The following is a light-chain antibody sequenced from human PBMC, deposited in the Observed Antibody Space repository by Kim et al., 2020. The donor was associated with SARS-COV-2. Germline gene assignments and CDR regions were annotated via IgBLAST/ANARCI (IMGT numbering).Light chain of an antibody. CDR1: ENIGTW. V-gene: IGKV1-5*03. Sequence: VGAMVTLTCRASENIGTWLAWYQQKPGRAPSLLIYLASTLESGVPSRFSGTGSGTEFSLSITSLQPDDFATYYCQHYSRFPYTFGQGTKLEI. CDR2: LAS. CDR3: QHYSRFPYT. J-gene: IGKJ2*01.